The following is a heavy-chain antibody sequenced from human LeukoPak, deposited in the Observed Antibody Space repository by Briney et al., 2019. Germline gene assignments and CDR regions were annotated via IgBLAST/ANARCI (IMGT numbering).Heavy chain of an antibody. V-gene: IGHV3-23*01. CDR1: GFTFSSYA. J-gene: IGHJ4*02. CDR3: AKESDTAMPGTTSFDY. Sequence: GGSLRLSCAASGFTFSSYAMSWVRQAPGKGLEWVSAISGSGGSTYCADSVKGRFTISRDNSKNTLYLQMNSLRAEDTAVYYCAKESDTAMPGTTSFDYWGQGTLVTVSS. D-gene: IGHD5-18*01. CDR2: ISGSGGST.